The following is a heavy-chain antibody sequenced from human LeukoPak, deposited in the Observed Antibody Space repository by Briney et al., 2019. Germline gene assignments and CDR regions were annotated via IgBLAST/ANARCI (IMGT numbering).Heavy chain of an antibody. CDR2: IYYSGST. J-gene: IGHJ4*02. CDR1: GGSSSSSNW. V-gene: IGHV4-39*01. Sequence: SETLSLTCAVSGGSSSSSNWWNWVRQPPGKGLEWIGSIYYSGSTYYNPSLKSRVTISVDTSKNQFSLKLSSVTAADTAVYYCARVLGLEGFDYWGQGTLVTVSS. D-gene: IGHD1-1*01. CDR3: ARVLGLEGFDY.